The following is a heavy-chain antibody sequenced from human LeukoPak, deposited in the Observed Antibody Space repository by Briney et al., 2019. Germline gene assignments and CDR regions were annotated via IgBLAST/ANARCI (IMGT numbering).Heavy chain of an antibody. J-gene: IGHJ6*02. D-gene: IGHD2-2*01. CDR1: GGSISSYY. CDR2: IYYSGST. CDR3: ARSSGSTYYYGMDV. Sequence: SETLSLTCTVSGGSISSYYWSWIRQPPGKGLEWIGYIYYSGSTNYNPSLKGRVTISVDTSKNQFSLKLSSVTAADTAVYYCARSSGSTYYYGMDVWGQGTTVTVSS. V-gene: IGHV4-59*01.